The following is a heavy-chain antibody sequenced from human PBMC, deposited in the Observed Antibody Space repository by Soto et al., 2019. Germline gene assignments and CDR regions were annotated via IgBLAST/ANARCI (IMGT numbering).Heavy chain of an antibody. V-gene: IGHV3-23*01. Sequence: LRLSCAASGFTFSSYAMSWVRQAPGKGLEWVSAISGSGGSTYYADSVKGRFTISRDNSKNTLYLQMNSLRAEDTAVYYCAKDPGYSSGWYNWFDPWGQGTLVIVSS. CDR2: ISGSGGST. D-gene: IGHD6-19*01. J-gene: IGHJ5*02. CDR3: AKDPGYSSGWYNWFDP. CDR1: GFTFSSYA.